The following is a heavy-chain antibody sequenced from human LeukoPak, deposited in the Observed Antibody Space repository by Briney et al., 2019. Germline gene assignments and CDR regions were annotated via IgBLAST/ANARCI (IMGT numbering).Heavy chain of an antibody. Sequence: SETLSLTCTVSGGSISSGGYYWSWIRQHPGTGLEWIGYIYYSGSTYYNPSLKSRVTISVDTSKNQFSLKLSSVTAADTAVYYCARHDKHVDIGSGIDYWGQGTLVTVSS. V-gene: IGHV4-39*01. CDR1: GGSISSGGYY. CDR3: ARHDKHVDIGSGIDY. D-gene: IGHD2-15*01. CDR2: IYYSGST. J-gene: IGHJ4*02.